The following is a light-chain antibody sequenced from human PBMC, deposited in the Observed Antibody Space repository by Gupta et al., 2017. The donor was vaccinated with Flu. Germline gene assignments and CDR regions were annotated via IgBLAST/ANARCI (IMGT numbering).Light chain of an antibody. CDR2: EVS. Sequence: QSALTQPASVSGSPRQSITISCTGTISDVGGYNRVSWYQQHPGKAPKLIIYEVSSRPSGVSNRFSGSKSGNTASLTIYGLQADDEADYYCSSYILTRTSIIAWVFGGGTKLTVL. V-gene: IGLV2-14*01. CDR3: SSYILTRTSIIAWV. CDR1: ISDVGGYNR. J-gene: IGLJ3*02.